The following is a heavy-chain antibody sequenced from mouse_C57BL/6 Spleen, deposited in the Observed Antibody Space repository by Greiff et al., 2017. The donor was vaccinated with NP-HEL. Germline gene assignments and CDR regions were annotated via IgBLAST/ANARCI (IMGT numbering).Heavy chain of an antibody. J-gene: IGHJ2*01. D-gene: IGHD2-4*01. CDR3: ERRDYHYFDD. CDR2: IDPSDSET. CDR1: GYTFTSYW. V-gene: IGHV1-52*01. Sequence: VQLQQPGAELVRPGSSVQLSCKASGYTFTSYWLHWVKQRPIQGLEWIGNIDPSDSETHYNQKFKDKATLTVDKSSSTAYMQLSSLTSEDSAVYYCERRDYHYFDDWGQGTTLTVSS.